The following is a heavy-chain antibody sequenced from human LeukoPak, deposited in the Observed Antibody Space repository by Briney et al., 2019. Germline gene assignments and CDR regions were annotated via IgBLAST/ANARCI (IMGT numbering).Heavy chain of an antibody. CDR3: ASAQIFNSGSQAFDAFDI. J-gene: IGHJ3*02. V-gene: IGHV6-1*01. CDR1: GDSVSSNSAA. Sequence: SQTLSLTCAISGDSVSSNSAAWNWIRQSPSRGLEWLGRTYYRSKWYNDYAVSVKSRITINPDTSKNQFSLQLNSVTPEDTAVYYCASAQIFNSGSQAFDAFDIWGQGTMVTVSS. D-gene: IGHD1-26*01. CDR2: TYYRSKWYN.